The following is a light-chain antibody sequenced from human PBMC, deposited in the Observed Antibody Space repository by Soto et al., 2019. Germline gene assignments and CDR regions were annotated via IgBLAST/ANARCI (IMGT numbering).Light chain of an antibody. CDR1: QSLSSTY. J-gene: IGKJ4*01. Sequence: ESVLTQSPGTLSLSPGERATLFCRASQSLSSTYLAWYQQRPGQAPRLLIFGASHRATGIPDRFRGSGSGTVFTVTISRLEPGDFAVYYCQRYGSSSLSFGGGTRVEI. V-gene: IGKV3-20*01. CDR2: GAS. CDR3: QRYGSSSLS.